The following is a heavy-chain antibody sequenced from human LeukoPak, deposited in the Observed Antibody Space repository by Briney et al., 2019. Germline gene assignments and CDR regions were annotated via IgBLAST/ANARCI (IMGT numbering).Heavy chain of an antibody. Sequence: ESGPGLVKPLATLSLTCAVSGYSISSGYYWGWIRQPPGKGLEWIGSIYHSGSTYYNPSLKSRVTISVDTSKNQFSLKLSSVTAADTAVYYCATIQPIDYWGQGTLVTVSS. D-gene: IGHD5-18*01. J-gene: IGHJ4*02. CDR3: ATIQPIDY. V-gene: IGHV4-38-2*01. CDR1: GYSISSGYY. CDR2: IYHSGST.